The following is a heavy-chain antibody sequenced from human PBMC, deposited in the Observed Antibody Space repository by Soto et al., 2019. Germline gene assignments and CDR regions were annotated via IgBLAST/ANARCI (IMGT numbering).Heavy chain of an antibody. CDR2: IIPILGIA. CDR1: GGTFSSYT. J-gene: IGHJ4*02. V-gene: IGHV1-69*02. D-gene: IGHD5-12*01. Sequence: QVQLVQSGAEVKKPGSSVEVSCKASGGTFSSYTISWVRQAPGQGLEWMGRIIPILGIANYAQKFQGRVTITADKSTSTAYMELSSLRSEDTAVYYCARGVLVGGYRFDYWGQGTLVTVSS. CDR3: ARGVLVGGYRFDY.